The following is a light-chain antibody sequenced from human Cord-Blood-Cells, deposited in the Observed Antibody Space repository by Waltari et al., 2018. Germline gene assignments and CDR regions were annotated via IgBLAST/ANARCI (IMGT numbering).Light chain of an antibody. CDR2: DVS. V-gene: IGLV2-11*01. J-gene: IGLJ1*01. Sequence: QSALTQPRSVSGSPGQSVTISCTGTSSDVGGYNYVSWYQQHPGKAPKLMIYDVSKRPSGVPDRFSGSKSCNTASLTISGLQAEDEADYYCCSYAGSYTFFGTGTKVTVL. CDR1: SSDVGGYNY. CDR3: CSYAGSYTF.